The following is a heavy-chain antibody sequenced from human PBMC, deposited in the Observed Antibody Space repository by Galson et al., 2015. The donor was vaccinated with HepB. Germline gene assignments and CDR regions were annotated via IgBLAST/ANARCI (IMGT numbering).Heavy chain of an antibody. V-gene: IGHV3-30*04. D-gene: IGHD3-10*01. CDR2: ISNDGDKK. CDR3: ARGSLLLWFGDLSAFDF. CDR1: GFTFSTYS. Sequence: SLRLSCAASGFTFSTYSMYWVRQAPGKGLEWVAVISNDGDKKYYAASVKGRFTISRDNPKNTMFLQMDSLRSEDTAVYYCARGSLLLWFGDLSAFDFWGQGTKVTVSS. J-gene: IGHJ3*01.